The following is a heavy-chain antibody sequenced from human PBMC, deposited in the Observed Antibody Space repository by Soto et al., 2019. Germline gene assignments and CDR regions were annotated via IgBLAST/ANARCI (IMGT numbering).Heavy chain of an antibody. V-gene: IGHV1-3*01. CDR2: INAGNGNT. J-gene: IGHJ6*02. CDR1: GYTFTSYA. CDR3: ARDLASIQLWLDYYYYYGMDV. D-gene: IGHD5-18*01. Sequence: ASVKVSCKASGYTFTSYAMHWVRQAPGQRLEWMGWINAGNGNTKYSQKFQGRVTITRDTSASTAYMELSSLGSEDTAVYYCARDLASIQLWLDYYYYYGMDVWGQGTTVTV.